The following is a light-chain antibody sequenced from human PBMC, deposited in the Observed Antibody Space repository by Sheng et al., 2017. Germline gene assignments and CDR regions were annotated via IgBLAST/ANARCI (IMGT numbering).Light chain of an antibody. V-gene: IGKV1-5*03. CDR3: QHYNNWPPMYT. CDR1: QSISRW. CDR2: EAS. J-gene: IGKJ2*01. Sequence: DIQMTQSPSTLSASVGDRVTITCRASQSISRWLAWYQQKPGKAPNLLIYEASSLESGVPSRFSGSGSGTEFTLTISSLQSEDFAVYYCQHYNNWPPMYTFGQGTKLEIK.